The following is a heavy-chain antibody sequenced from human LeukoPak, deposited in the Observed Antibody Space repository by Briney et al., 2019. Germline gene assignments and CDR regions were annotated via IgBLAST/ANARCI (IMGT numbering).Heavy chain of an antibody. CDR3: ARGFLTGFNWFDP. CDR2: INPNSGGT. CDR1: GYTFTGYY. V-gene: IGHV1-2*02. J-gene: IGHJ5*02. Sequence: ASVKVSCKASGYTFTGYYMHGVRQAPGQGLEWMGWINPNSGGTNYAQKFQGRVTMTRDTSISTAYMELSRLRSDDTAVYYCARGFLTGFNWFDPWGQGTLVTVSS. D-gene: IGHD3-9*01.